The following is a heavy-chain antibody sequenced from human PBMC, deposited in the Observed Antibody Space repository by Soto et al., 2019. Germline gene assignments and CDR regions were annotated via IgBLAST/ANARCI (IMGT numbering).Heavy chain of an antibody. J-gene: IGHJ6*02. CDR2: IYYSGST. V-gene: IGHV4-39*07. Sequence: SETLSLTCTVSGGSISSSSYYWGWIRQPPGKGLEWIGSIYYSGSTYYNPSLKSRVTISVDRSKNQFSLKLSSVTAADTAVYYCARDLWGYCGTDCYPLDVWGQGTTVT. CDR1: GGSISSSSYY. D-gene: IGHD2-21*02. CDR3: ARDLWGYCGTDCYPLDV.